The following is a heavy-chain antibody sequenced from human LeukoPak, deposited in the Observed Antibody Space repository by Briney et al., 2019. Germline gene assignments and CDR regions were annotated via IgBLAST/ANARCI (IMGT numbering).Heavy chain of an antibody. V-gene: IGHV1-18*01. CDR2: ISAYNGNT. J-gene: IGHJ5*02. CDR3: ARANLPARPASKTGSDP. Sequence: GASVKVSCKASGYTFTSYGISWVRQAPGQGLEWMGWISAYNGNTNYAQKLQGRVTMTTDTSASTAYMELRSLRSDDTAVYYCARANLPARPASKTGSDPLGQGTLVTVSS. CDR1: GYTFTSYG. D-gene: IGHD1-14*01.